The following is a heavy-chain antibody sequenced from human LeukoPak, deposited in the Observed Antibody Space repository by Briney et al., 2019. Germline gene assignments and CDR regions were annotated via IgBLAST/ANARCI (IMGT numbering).Heavy chain of an antibody. D-gene: IGHD6-13*01. CDR3: AKDRAQQLVLDF. CDR1: GFTFSSYA. J-gene: IGHJ4*02. Sequence: PGGSLRLSCAASGFTFSSYAMSWGRQAPGKGLEWFSAIIGSGSSTYYADSVKGRFTISRDNSKNTLFLQMNSLRAEDTAVYYCAKDRAQQLVLDFWGQGTLVTVSS. CDR2: IIGSGSST. V-gene: IGHV3-23*01.